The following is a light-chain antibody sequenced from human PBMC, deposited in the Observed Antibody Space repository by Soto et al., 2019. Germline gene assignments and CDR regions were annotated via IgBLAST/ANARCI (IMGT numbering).Light chain of an antibody. J-gene: IGLJ3*02. CDR2: RDK. V-gene: IGLV3-9*01. Sequence: SYELTQPLSVSVVLGQTARITCGGDNIGRKNVHWYAQKPGQAPVLVIYRDKNRPSGIPERFSGSNSGDTATLTISRAQAGDEADYYCQVWDGSTAHVVFGGGTKLTVL. CDR3: QVWDGSTAHVV. CDR1: NIGRKN.